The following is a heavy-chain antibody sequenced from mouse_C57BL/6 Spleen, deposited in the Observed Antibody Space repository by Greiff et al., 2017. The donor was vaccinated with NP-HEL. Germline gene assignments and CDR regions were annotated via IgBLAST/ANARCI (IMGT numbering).Heavy chain of an antibody. CDR1: GYTFTSYW. D-gene: IGHD2-2*01. CDR2: INPSSGYT. CDR3: ARGIYYGYDWFAY. V-gene: IGHV1-7*01. Sequence: VQGVESGAELAKPGASVKLSCKASGYTFTSYWMHWVKQRPGQGLEWIGYINPSSGYTKYNQKFKDKATLTADKSSSTAYMQLSSLTYEDSAVYYCARGIYYGYDWFAYWGQGTLVTVSA. J-gene: IGHJ3*01.